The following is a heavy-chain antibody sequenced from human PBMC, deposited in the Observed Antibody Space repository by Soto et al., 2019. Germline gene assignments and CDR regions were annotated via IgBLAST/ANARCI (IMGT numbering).Heavy chain of an antibody. CDR1: GGSISSGGYS. V-gene: IGHV4-30-2*01. J-gene: IGHJ5*02. CDR2: IYHSGRT. CDR3: ARVPSP. Sequence: QLQLQESGSGLVKPSQTLSLTCAVSGGSISSGGYSWSWIRQPPGKGLEWFGYIYHSGRTYYTPPLTSRVTISVDRSRNQFSLKLGSVTDADTAVYYCARVPSPWGQGTLVTVSS.